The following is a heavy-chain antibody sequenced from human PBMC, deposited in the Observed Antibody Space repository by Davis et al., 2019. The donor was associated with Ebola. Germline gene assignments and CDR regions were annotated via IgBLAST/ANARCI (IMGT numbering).Heavy chain of an antibody. CDR3: AREGSSGWYGVGY. CDR2: IYYSGST. V-gene: IGHV4-59*01. CDR1: GGSISSYY. Sequence: SETLSLTCTVPGGSISSYYWSWIRQPPGKGLERIGYIYYSGSTNYNPSLKSRVTISVDTSKNQFSLKLSSVTAADTAVYYCAREGSSGWYGVGYWGQGTLVTVSS. J-gene: IGHJ4*02. D-gene: IGHD6-19*01.